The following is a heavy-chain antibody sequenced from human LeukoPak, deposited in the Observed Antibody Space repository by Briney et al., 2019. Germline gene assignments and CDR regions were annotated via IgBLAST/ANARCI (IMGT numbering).Heavy chain of an antibody. CDR1: GFTFSSYE. CDR2: ISSSGSTI. V-gene: IGHV3-48*03. CDR3: ATGAYCDH. Sequence: GGSLRLSCAASGFTFSSYEMNWVRQAPGKGLEWVSYISSSGSTIYYADSVKGRFTISRDNAKNSLYLQMNSLRADDTAIYFCATGAYCDHWGQGTLVTVSS. J-gene: IGHJ4*02.